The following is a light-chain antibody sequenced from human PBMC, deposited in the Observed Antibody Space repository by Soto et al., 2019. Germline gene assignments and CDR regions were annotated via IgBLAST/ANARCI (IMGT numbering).Light chain of an antibody. V-gene: IGKV2-24*01. J-gene: IGKJ1*01. CDR3: MQSSLLRK. Sequence: VVLTQSPLSSRVKIGQPASFSCRSSESLLHSNGNTYLSWLHQRPGQPPRLLIYQVSKRFSGVPDRFRGSGAGTNFTLTISRVEAEDAGIYFCMQSSLLRKFGQGTKVDI. CDR2: QVS. CDR1: ESLLHSNGNTY.